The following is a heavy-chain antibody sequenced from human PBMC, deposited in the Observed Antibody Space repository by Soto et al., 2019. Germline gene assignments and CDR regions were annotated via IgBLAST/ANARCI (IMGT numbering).Heavy chain of an antibody. CDR3: ASRVLLDTHLVYFAY. CDR2: IIPIFGTA. V-gene: IGHV1-69*13. D-gene: IGHD5-18*01. J-gene: IGHJ4*02. CDR1: GGTFGSYA. Sequence: SVKASCEASGGTFGSYAISWVRQAPGQGLEWMGGIIPIFGTANYAQKFQGRVTITADESTSTAYMELSSLRSEDTAVYYCASRVLLDTHLVYFAYRGQRSPVT.